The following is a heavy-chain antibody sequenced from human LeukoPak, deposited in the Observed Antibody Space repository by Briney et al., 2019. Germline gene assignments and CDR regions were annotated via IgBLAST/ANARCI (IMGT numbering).Heavy chain of an antibody. CDR1: GYTFTRYG. J-gene: IGHJ4*02. CDR3: ARGDIVVVPAGVDY. D-gene: IGHD2-2*01. V-gene: IGHV1-18*01. Sequence: GASVTVSCKASGYTFTRYGISWVRQAPGPGLAGMGWISSYSGNTNYAQKLQGRVTMTTDTSTSTAYMELRSLRSDDTAVYYCARGDIVVVPAGVDYWGQGTLVTVSS. CDR2: ISSYSGNT.